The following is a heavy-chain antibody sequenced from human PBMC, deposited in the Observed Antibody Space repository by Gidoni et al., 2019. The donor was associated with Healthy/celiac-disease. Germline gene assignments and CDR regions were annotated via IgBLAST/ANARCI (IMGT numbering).Heavy chain of an antibody. J-gene: IGHJ5*02. Sequence: QVQLVQSGAEVKKPGSSVKVSCKASGGTFSSYALSWVRQAPGQGLEWMGGIIPIFGTANYAQKFQGRVTITADKSTSTAYMELSSLRSEDTAVYYCARDRLAAAGTGWFDPWGQGTLVTVSS. CDR2: IIPIFGTA. D-gene: IGHD6-13*01. CDR1: GGTFSSYA. V-gene: IGHV1-69*06. CDR3: ARDRLAAAGTGWFDP.